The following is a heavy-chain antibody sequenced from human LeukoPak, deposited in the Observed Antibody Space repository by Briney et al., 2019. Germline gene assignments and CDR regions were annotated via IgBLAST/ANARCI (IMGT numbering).Heavy chain of an antibody. V-gene: IGHV4-59*12. CDR3: ARANSMVRAPRGFDP. D-gene: IGHD3-10*01. J-gene: IGHJ5*02. CDR1: GVSISSYY. Sequence: SETLSLTCTVSGVSISSYYWSWIRQPPGNGLEWIGFIYYSGSTNYNPSLKSRVTISLDTSKNQFSLKLSSVTAADTAVYYCARANSMVRAPRGFDPWGQGTLVTVSS. CDR2: IYYSGST.